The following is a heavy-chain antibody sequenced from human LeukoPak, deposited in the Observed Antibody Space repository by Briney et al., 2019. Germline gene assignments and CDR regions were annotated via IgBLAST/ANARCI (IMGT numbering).Heavy chain of an antibody. CDR2: IYHSGST. CDR1: GYYISSAYY. Sequence: PSETLSLTCTVSGYYISSAYYWGWIRQPPGKGLEWIGSIYHSGSTYYNPSLKSRVTISVDTSKNQFSLKLSSVTAADTAVYYCARSFHCSGGSCYSGPYYFDYWGQGTLVTVSS. V-gene: IGHV4-38-2*02. D-gene: IGHD2-15*01. CDR3: ARSFHCSGGSCYSGPYYFDY. J-gene: IGHJ4*02.